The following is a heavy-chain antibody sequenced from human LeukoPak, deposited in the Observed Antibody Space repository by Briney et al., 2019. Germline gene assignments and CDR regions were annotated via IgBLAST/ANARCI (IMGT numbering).Heavy chain of an antibody. J-gene: IGHJ4*02. CDR1: GFTFSDYY. Sequence: GGSLRLSCAASGFTFSDYYMRWIRQAPGRGVEWVGRIKSKTDGGKTDYAAPVKGIFTNVREEEKKEVYLQMNSLRGGETSVYYSARGYGSGRAYYFDYWGQGTLVTVSS. V-gene: IGHV3-15*01. D-gene: IGHD3-10*01. CDR3: ARGYGSGRAYYFDY. CDR2: IKSKTDGGKT.